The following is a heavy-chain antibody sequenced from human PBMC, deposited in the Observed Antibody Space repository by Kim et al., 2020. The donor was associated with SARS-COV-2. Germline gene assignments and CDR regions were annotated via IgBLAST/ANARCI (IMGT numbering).Heavy chain of an antibody. D-gene: IGHD3-10*01. CDR3: ARSKDTITMVRSFDI. V-gene: IGHV4-31*02. J-gene: IGHJ3*02. Sequence: SLKSRVTISVDTSKNQFSLKLSSVTAADTAVYYCARSKDTITMVRSFDIWGQGTMVTVSS.